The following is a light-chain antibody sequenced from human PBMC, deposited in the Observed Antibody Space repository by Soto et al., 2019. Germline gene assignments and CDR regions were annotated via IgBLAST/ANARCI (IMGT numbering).Light chain of an antibody. Sequence: EIVLTQSPGTLSLSPGERATLSCRASHSVSSSYLAWYQQKPGQAPRLLIYGATSRATGIPDRFSGSGSGTDFTLTISRLEPKDFAVYYCQQYGSSPPYTFGQGTTLEIK. CDR3: QQYGSSPPYT. CDR1: HSVSSSY. CDR2: GAT. J-gene: IGKJ2*01. V-gene: IGKV3-20*01.